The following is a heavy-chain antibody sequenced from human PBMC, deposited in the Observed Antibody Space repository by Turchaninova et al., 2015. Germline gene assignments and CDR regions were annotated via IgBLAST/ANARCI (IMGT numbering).Heavy chain of an antibody. D-gene: IGHD6-25*01. J-gene: IGHJ4*02. Sequence: QVQLQESGPGLVEPSENLSLTCAGSGYPTTSGYNWGWLRQPPEKGREWIGNIYHMGSTYYNPSLKSRITISVDKSKNQFSLKLYSVTAADTAVYYCARNRGGGYAPSFDYWGQGTLVTVSS. CDR1: GYPTTSGYN. V-gene: IGHV4-38-2*01. CDR2: IYHMGST. CDR3: ARNRGGGYAPSFDY.